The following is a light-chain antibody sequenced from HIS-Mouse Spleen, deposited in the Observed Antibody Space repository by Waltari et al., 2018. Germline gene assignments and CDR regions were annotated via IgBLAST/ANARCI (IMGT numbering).Light chain of an antibody. Sequence: AIRMTQSPSSFSASTGDRVTITCRASQGISSYLAWYQQKPGKAPKLLIYAASTLQSGVPSRFSGSGSGTDFTLTISCPQSEDFATYYCQQYYSYRFTFGPGTKVDIK. CDR2: AAS. V-gene: IGKV1-8*01. CDR3: QQYYSYRFT. J-gene: IGKJ3*01. CDR1: QGISSY.